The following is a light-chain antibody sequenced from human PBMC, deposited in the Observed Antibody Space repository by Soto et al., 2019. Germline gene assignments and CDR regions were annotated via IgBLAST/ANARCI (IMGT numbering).Light chain of an antibody. CDR2: EVN. V-gene: IGLV2-23*02. J-gene: IGLJ1*01. CDR3: YSYAGTSTYV. Sequence: QSVLTQPASVAGSPGQSITISCTGTSSDVGTYNLVSWYQQLPDKAPKLIIHEVNKRPSGVSTRFSGSKSGNTAYLTISGLQADDDADYHCYSYAGTSTYVFGPGTKVTVL. CDR1: SSDVGTYNL.